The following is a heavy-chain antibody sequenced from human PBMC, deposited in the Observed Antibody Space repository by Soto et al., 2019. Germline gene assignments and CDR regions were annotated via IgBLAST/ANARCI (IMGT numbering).Heavy chain of an antibody. V-gene: IGHV4-30-4*01. CDR3: ARGRYCLTGRCFPNWFDS. J-gene: IGHJ5*01. CDR1: GDSISTVDYF. Sequence: SEILSLTCSVSGDSISTVDYFWAWIRQPPGQALEYIGYIYKSTTTYYNPSFEGRVAISLDTSKSQFSLTVTSVTAADTAVYFCARGRYCLTGRCFPNWFDSWGQGTLVTVSS. D-gene: IGHD2-15*01. CDR2: IYKSTTT.